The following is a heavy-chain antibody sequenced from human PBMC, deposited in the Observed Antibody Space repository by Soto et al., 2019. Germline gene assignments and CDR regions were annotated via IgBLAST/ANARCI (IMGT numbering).Heavy chain of an antibody. CDR1: GFTFDDYA. CDR2: ISWNSGSI. V-gene: IGHV3-9*01. J-gene: IGHJ4*02. CDR3: AKGQILGGYSYGFVYFDY. D-gene: IGHD5-18*01. Sequence: PGGSLRLSCAVSGFTFDDYAIHWVRQAPGKGLKWVSGISWNSGSIGYADSVKGRFTISRDNAKNSLYLQMNSLRAEDTALYYCAKGQILGGYSYGFVYFDYWGQGTLVTVSS.